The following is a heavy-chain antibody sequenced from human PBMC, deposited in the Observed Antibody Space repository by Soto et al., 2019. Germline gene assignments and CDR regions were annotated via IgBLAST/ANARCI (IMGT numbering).Heavy chain of an antibody. CDR2: ISYDGSNK. V-gene: IGHV3-30*18. CDR3: AKALTMVLGYYYYGMGV. Sequence: QVQLVESGGGVVQPGRSLRLSCAASGFTFSSYGMHWVRQAPGKGLEWVAVISYDGSNKYYADSVKGRFTISRDNSKNTLYLQMNSLRAEDTAVYYCAKALTMVLGYYYYGMGVWGQGTTVTVSS. D-gene: IGHD3-10*01. J-gene: IGHJ6*02. CDR1: GFTFSSYG.